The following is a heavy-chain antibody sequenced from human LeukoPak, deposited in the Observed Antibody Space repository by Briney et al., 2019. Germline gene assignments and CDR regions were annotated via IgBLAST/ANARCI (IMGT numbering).Heavy chain of an antibody. J-gene: IGHJ6*03. CDR1: GFSFSGSA. CDR2: IYTGGGR. V-gene: IGHV3-53*01. Sequence: PGGSLRLSCAASGFSFSGSAMHWVRQAPGKELEWVSVIYTGGGRYYADSVRGRFTISRDTSKNMVFLQMNSLRVEDTAVYYCARFPYMDVWGKGTTVTISS. CDR3: ARFPYMDV.